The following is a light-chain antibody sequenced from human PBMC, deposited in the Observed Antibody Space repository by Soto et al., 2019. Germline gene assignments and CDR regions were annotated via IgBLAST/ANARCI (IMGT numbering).Light chain of an antibody. CDR3: QQATTYPYT. J-gene: IGKJ2*01. CDR2: AAS. V-gene: IGKV1-12*01. CDR1: QDISRY. Sequence: DIQMTQSPSSVSASVGDRVTITCRASQDISRYLAWYQQKPGKAPKLLISAASSLQSGVPSRFSGSGSGTDFTLTISSLQPEDFATYYCQQATTYPYTFGPGTNLEIK.